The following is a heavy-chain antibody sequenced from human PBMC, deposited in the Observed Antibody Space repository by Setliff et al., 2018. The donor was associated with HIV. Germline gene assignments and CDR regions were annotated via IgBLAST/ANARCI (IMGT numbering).Heavy chain of an antibody. D-gene: IGHD3-22*01. CDR1: GGSIRSYY. CDR2: AHYSGSN. V-gene: IGHV4-59*01. Sequence: SETLSLTCTVSGGSIRSYYWSWIRQPPGKGLEWLGHAHYSGSNKNNPSLRSRISMAVDTSKNQVSLKLSSVTAADTAVHYCARVGYNYDSGYPYNWFDPWGQGTLVTVSS. CDR3: ARVGYNYDSGYPYNWFDP. J-gene: IGHJ5*02.